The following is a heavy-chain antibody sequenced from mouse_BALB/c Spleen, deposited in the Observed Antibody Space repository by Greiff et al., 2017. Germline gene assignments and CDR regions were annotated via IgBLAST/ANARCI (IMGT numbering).Heavy chain of an antibody. CDR3: ARQGGKEYYFDY. CDR2: ISSGGGST. CDR1: GFAFSSYD. J-gene: IGHJ2*01. Sequence: EVQLVESGGGLVKPGGSLKLSCAASGFAFSSYDMSWVRQTPEKRLEWVAYISSGGGSTYYPDTVKGRFTISRDNAKNTLYLQMSSLKSEDTAMYYCARQGGKEYYFDYWGQGTTLTVSS. V-gene: IGHV5-12-1*01. D-gene: IGHD1-3*01.